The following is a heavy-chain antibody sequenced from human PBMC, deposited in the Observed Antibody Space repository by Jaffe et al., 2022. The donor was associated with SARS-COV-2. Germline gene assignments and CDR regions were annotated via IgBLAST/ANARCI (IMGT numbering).Heavy chain of an antibody. V-gene: IGHV3-7*03. CDR2: IKQDGSAK. J-gene: IGHJ5*02. Sequence: EVQLVESGGGLVQPGGSLRLSCAASGFTFSSYWMSWLRQAPGKGLEWVANIKQDGSAKYYVDSVKGRFTISRDNAKNSLYLEMNSLRVDDTAVYYCARDGHYGGNPEWFDPWGQGTLVTVSS. D-gene: IGHD2-15*01. CDR1: GFTFSSYW. CDR3: ARDGHYGGNPEWFDP.